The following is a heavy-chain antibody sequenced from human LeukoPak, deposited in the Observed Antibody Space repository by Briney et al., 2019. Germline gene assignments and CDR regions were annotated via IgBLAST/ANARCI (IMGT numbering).Heavy chain of an antibody. Sequence: GGSLRLSCAASGFTFSDAWMHWVRQAPGKGLEWVGRIKPKAAGGTTESAAPVTGRFTISRDDSNKMVFLQMNSLTTEDTAVYYCTTLRTVWGQGTLVTVSS. J-gene: IGHJ4*02. CDR3: TTLRTV. CDR2: IKPKAAGGTT. CDR1: GFTFSDAW. V-gene: IGHV3-15*01. D-gene: IGHD3/OR15-3a*01.